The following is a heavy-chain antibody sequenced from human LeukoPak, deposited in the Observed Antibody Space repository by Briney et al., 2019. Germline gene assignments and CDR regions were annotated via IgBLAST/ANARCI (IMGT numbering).Heavy chain of an antibody. Sequence: ASVKVSCKASGYTFTSYAMHWVRQAPGQRLEWMGWINAGNGNTKYSQKFQGRVTITADESTSTAYMELSSLRSEDTAVYYCARADYYYGMDVWGQGTTVTVSS. CDR3: ARADYYYGMDV. CDR1: GYTFTSYA. V-gene: IGHV1-3*01. J-gene: IGHJ6*02. CDR2: INAGNGNT.